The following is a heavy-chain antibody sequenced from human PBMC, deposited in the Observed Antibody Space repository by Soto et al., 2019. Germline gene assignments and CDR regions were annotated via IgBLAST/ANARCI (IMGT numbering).Heavy chain of an antibody. Sequence: EGQLVESGGGLVKPRGSLRLSCAASSGFTFSSAWMSWVRQAPGKGLEWVGRIKSKTDGGTTDYAAPVKGRFTISRDDAKTTVNLQMNSLKTEDTGVYYCTTDLAFDIWVQGTMVTVSS. V-gene: IGHV3-15*01. CDR1: SGFTFSSAW. J-gene: IGHJ3*02. CDR2: IKSKTDGGTT. CDR3: TTDLAFDI.